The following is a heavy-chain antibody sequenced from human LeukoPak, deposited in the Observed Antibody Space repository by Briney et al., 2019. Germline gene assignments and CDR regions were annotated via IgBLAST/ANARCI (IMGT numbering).Heavy chain of an antibody. CDR1: GFTFSTNA. D-gene: IGHD1-26*01. V-gene: IGHV3-23*01. CDR3: AKDVGKWESLHFFDY. Sequence: GGSLILSCATSGFTFSTNAMSWVRQAPGKGLEWISGISGSGASTYYADSVTGRFTISRDNSRNTLYLQMNSLRGDDTAVYYCAKDVGKWESLHFFDYWGQGTLVTVSS. J-gene: IGHJ4*02. CDR2: ISGSGAST.